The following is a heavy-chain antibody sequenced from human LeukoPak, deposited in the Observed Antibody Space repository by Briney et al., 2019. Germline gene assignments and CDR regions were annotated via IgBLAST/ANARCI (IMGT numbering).Heavy chain of an antibody. J-gene: IGHJ4*02. CDR2: INSDGSST. CDR3: ARDQGSNTFDY. Sequence: GGSLRLSCAASGFTFSSYWMHWVRQAPGKGRVWVSRINSDGSSTSYADSVKGRFTISRDNAQNTLYLQMNSLRAEDTAVYYCARDQGSNTFDYWGQGTLVTVSS. V-gene: IGHV3-74*01. D-gene: IGHD2/OR15-2a*01. CDR1: GFTFSSYW.